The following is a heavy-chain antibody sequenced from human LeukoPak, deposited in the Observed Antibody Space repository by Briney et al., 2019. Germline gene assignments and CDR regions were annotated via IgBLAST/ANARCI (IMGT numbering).Heavy chain of an antibody. CDR3: ARRISSRNYYDSSGYSDY. CDR2: ISAYNGNT. V-gene: IGHV1-18*01. J-gene: IGHJ4*02. D-gene: IGHD3-22*01. CDR1: GYTFTSYG. Sequence: ASVKVSCKASGYTFTSYGISWVRQAPGQGLEWMGWISAYNGNTNYAQKLQGRVTMTTDTSTSTAYMELRSLRSDETAVYYCARRISSRNYYDSSGYSDYWGQGTLVTVSS.